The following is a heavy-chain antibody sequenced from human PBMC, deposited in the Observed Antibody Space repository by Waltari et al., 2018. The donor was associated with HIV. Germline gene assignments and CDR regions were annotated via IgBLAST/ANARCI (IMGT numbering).Heavy chain of an antibody. CDR3: AKDKGGVTYIFDY. CDR2: ISYDGSNK. CDR1: GFPFSSYG. Sequence: GFPFSSYGMHWVRQAPGKGLEWVAVISYDGSNKYYADAVKGRFTISRDNSKNTLDLQMNSLRAEDTAVYYCAKDKGGVTYIFDYWGQGTLVTVSS. D-gene: IGHD1-1*01. J-gene: IGHJ4*02. V-gene: IGHV3-30*18.